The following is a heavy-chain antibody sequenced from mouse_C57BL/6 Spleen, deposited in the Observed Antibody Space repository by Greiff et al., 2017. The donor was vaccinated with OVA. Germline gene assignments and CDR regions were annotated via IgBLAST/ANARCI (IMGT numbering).Heavy chain of an antibody. CDR2: IDPSDSET. J-gene: IGHJ4*01. Sequence: QVQLKQSGAELVRPGSSVKLSCKASGYTFTSYWMHWVKQRPIQGLEWIGNIDPSDSETHYNQKFKDKATLTVDKSSSTAYMQLSSLTSEDSAVYYGARSRGYSSGYAMDYWGQGTSVTVSS. D-gene: IGHD3-2*02. CDR1: GYTFTSYW. CDR3: ARSRGYSSGYAMDY. V-gene: IGHV1-52*01.